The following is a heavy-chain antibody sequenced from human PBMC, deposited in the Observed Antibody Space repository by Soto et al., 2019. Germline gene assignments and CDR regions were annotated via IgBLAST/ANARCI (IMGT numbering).Heavy chain of an antibody. CDR1: GGSISSYY. V-gene: IGHV4-59*08. Sequence: SETLSLTCTVSGGSISSYYWSWIRQPPGKGLEWIGYIYYSGSTNYNPSLKSRVTISVDTSKNQFSLKLSSVTAADTAVYYCARLAEKRQGVVAAVINWFDPWGQGTLVTVS. D-gene: IGHD2-2*01. CDR2: IYYSGST. J-gene: IGHJ5*02. CDR3: ARLAEKRQGVVAAVINWFDP.